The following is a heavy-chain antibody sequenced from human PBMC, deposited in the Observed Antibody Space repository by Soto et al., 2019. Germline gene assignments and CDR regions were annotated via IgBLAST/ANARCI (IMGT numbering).Heavy chain of an antibody. CDR3: ARDACTSGAKASGFDI. V-gene: IGHV1-46*01. CDR2: INPSGGST. D-gene: IGHD2-8*01. Sequence: EWMGLINPSGGSTSYAQKFQGRVTMTRDTSTSTVYMELSSLRSEDTAVYYCARDACTSGAKASGFDIWGQETMVTISS. J-gene: IGHJ3*02.